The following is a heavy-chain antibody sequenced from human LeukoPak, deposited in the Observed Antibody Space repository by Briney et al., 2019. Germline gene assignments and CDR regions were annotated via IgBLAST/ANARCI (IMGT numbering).Heavy chain of an antibody. CDR1: GGSLSGYF. Sequence: SETLSLTCAVYGGSLSGYFWSWIRQPPGKGLEWIGEVNHSGRTNYNPSLKSRVTMSVDTSKNQFSLNLRSATAADTAVYYCARGQFQRDYWGQGTLVTVSS. J-gene: IGHJ4*02. CDR2: VNHSGRT. V-gene: IGHV4-34*01. CDR3: ARGQFQRDY. D-gene: IGHD6-25*01.